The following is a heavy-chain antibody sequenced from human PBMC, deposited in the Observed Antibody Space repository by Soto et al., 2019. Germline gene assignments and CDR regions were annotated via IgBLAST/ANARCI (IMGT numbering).Heavy chain of an antibody. D-gene: IGHD4-17*01. CDR1: GFTFSTYS. J-gene: IGHJ5*02. CDR2: ISRSSYTI. CDR3: TRDRWTDYGDYAAWFDP. Sequence: EVQLVESGGGLVQPGGSLRLSCAGSGFTFSTYSMNWVRLAPGKGLEWVSYISRSSYTIYYADSVRGRFTISRDNAKNSLYLQMNSLSAEDTAVYYCTRDRWTDYGDYAAWFDPWGQGTLVTVSS. V-gene: IGHV3-48*01.